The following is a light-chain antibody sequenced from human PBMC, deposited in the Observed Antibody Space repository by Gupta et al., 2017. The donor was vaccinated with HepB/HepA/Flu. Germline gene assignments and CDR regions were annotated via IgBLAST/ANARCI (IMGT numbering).Light chain of an antibody. V-gene: IGLV1-47*01. CDR2: RSN. CDR1: SSNIGTNF. J-gene: IGLJ3*02. Sequence: QSVLPQPPSVSGTPGQRVVISCSGSSSNIGTNFVYWYQHLPGAAPRPLIYRSNQRPSGVPERFSGSKSGTSASLAIGGLRSEDEADYYCVAWDDTLVGWLFGGGTRLTVL. CDR3: VAWDDTLVGWL.